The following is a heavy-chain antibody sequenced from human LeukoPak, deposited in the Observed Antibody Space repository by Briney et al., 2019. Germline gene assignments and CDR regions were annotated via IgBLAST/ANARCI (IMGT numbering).Heavy chain of an antibody. CDR3: ARDQGRWLVRTFDY. V-gene: IGHV4-39*07. J-gene: IGHJ4*02. CDR2: IYYSGST. D-gene: IGHD6-19*01. CDR1: GGSISSSSYY. Sequence: TSETLSLTCTVSGGSISSSSYYWGWIRQPPGKGLEWIGSIYYSGSTYYNPSLRSRVTISVDTSKNQFSLKLSSVTAADTAVYYCARDQGRWLVRTFDYWGQGTLVTVSS.